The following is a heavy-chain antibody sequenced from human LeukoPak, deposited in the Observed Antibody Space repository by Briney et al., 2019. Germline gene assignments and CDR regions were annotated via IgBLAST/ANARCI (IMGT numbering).Heavy chain of an antibody. J-gene: IGHJ4*02. CDR1: GYTFTGYY. D-gene: IGHD5-18*01. CDR2: INPNSGGT. Sequence: ASVKLSCKASGYTFTGYYMHWVRQAPGQGLEWMGWINPNSGGTNYAQKFQGRVTMTRDTSISTAYMELRRLRSDDTAVYYCARGLVVVPARIENVYVDTAMDGDYWGEGALVTVSS. V-gene: IGHV1-2*02. CDR3: ARGLVVVPARIENVYVDTAMDGDY.